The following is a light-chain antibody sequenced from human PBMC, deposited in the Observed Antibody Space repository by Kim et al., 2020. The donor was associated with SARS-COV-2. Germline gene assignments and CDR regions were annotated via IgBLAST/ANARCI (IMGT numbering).Light chain of an antibody. J-gene: IGLJ3*02. Sequence: QSALTQPASVSGSPGQSITISCTGTSSDIGGYNYVSWYQQHPGKAPKLMIYDISNRPSGVSNRFSCSKSGNTASLTISGLQAEDEADYYCSSYTTISTGVFGGGTQLTVL. CDR3: SSYTTISTGV. CDR2: DIS. CDR1: SSDIGGYNY. V-gene: IGLV2-14*03.